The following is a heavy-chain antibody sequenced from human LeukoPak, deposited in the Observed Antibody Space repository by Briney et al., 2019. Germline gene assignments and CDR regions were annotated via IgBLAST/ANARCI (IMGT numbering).Heavy chain of an antibody. J-gene: IGHJ4*02. Sequence: GGSLRLSCAASGFTVSSNYMSWVRQAPGKGLEWVSIIYSGGSTFYADSVKGRFTISRDNSKNTLYLQMNSLRAEDTAVYYCAREPTGYCSGGSCYSDYWGQGTLVTVSS. CDR3: AREPTGYCSGGSCYSDY. CDR2: IYSGGST. CDR1: GFTVSSNY. D-gene: IGHD2-15*01. V-gene: IGHV3-53*01.